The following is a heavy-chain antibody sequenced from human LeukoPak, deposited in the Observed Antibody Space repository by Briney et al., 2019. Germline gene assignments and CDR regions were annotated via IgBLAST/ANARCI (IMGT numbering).Heavy chain of an antibody. CDR2: ISSSSSYI. CDR3: ARECGGSCPHYYYGMDV. D-gene: IGHD2-15*01. J-gene: IGHJ6*02. Sequence: KPGGSLRLSCAASGFTFSSYSMNWVRQASGKGLEWVSSISSSSSYIYYADSVKGRFTISRDNAKNSLYLQMNSLRAEDTAVYYCARECGGSCPHYYYGMDVWGQGTTVTVSS. CDR1: GFTFSSYS. V-gene: IGHV3-21*01.